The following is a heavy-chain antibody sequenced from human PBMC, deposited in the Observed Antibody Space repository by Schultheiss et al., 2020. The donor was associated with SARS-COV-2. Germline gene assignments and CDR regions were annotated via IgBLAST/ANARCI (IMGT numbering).Heavy chain of an antibody. CDR3: ARASTYFDY. Sequence: GGSLRLSCAASGFTFSSYEMNWVRQAPGKGLEWVSYISSSGYTIYYADSVKGRFTISRDNAKNSLYLQMNSLRAEDTAVYYCARASTYFDYWGQGALVTVSS. J-gene: IGHJ4*02. D-gene: IGHD3-3*02. CDR1: GFTFSSYE. V-gene: IGHV3-48*03. CDR2: ISSSGYTI.